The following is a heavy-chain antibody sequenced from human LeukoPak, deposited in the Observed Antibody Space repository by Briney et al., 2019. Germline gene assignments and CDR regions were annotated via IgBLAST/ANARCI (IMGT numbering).Heavy chain of an antibody. V-gene: IGHV1-3*01. CDR2: INAGNGNT. Sequence: ASVKVSCKASGYTFTSYAMHWVRQAPGQRLEWMGWINAGNGNTKYSQKSQGRVTITRDTSASTAYMELSSLRSEDTAVYYCASHYSSGWAATGREYFQHWGQGTLVTVSS. CDR3: ASHYSSGWAATGREYFQH. CDR1: GYTFTSYA. J-gene: IGHJ1*01. D-gene: IGHD6-19*01.